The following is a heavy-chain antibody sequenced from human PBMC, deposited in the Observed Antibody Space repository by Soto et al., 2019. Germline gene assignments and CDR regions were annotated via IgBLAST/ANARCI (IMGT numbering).Heavy chain of an antibody. CDR3: ARETLYYDSSGYYPDDAFDI. CDR2: IIPIFGTA. V-gene: IGHV1-69*13. Sequence: GASAKVSCKASGGTFSSYAISWVRQAPGQGLEWMGGIIPIFGTANYAQKFQGRVTITADESTSTAYMELSSLRSEDTAVYYCARETLYYDSSGYYPDDAFDIWGQGTMVTVSS. D-gene: IGHD3-22*01. CDR1: GGTFSSYA. J-gene: IGHJ3*02.